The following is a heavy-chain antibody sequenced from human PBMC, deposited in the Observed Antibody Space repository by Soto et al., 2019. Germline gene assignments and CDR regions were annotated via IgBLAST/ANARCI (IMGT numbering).Heavy chain of an antibody. V-gene: IGHV3-30*18. J-gene: IGHJ6*03. Sequence: AGGSLRLSCAASGFTFSSYGMHWVRQAPGKGLEWVAVISYDGSNKYYADSVKGRFTISRDNSKNTLYLQMNSLRAEDTAVYYCAKDAVPAAIPYYYYMDVWGKGTTVTVSS. D-gene: IGHD2-2*02. CDR3: AKDAVPAAIPYYYYMDV. CDR2: ISYDGSNK. CDR1: GFTFSSYG.